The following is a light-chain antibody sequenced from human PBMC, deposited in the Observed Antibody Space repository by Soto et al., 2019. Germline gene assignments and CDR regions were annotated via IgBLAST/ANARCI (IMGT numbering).Light chain of an antibody. CDR3: QQYTSSPLT. J-gene: IGKJ4*01. V-gene: IGKV3-20*01. CDR2: GTS. Sequence: IVLTQSPDTLSLSPGDRATLSCRASQRVSSSYLAWYQQKPGQAPRLLVYGTSSRATGIPDRFSGSGSGTDFTLTISRLDPEDVAVYYCQQYTSSPLTVGGGTKVEIK. CDR1: QRVSSSY.